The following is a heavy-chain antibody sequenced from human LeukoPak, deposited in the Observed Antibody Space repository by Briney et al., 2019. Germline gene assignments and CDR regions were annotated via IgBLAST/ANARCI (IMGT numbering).Heavy chain of an antibody. V-gene: IGHV3-33*01. Sequence: GRSLRLSCAASGFIFSTYNMHWVRQAPGKGLEWVAVIWYDGSNKYYADSVKGRFTISRDNSKNTLYLQMNSLRAEDTAVYYCAREDYDILLIDYWGQGTLVTVSS. CDR2: IWYDGSNK. CDR3: AREDYDILLIDY. CDR1: GFIFSTYN. J-gene: IGHJ4*02. D-gene: IGHD3-9*01.